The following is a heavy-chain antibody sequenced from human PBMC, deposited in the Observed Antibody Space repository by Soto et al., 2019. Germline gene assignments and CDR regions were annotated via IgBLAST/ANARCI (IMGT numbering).Heavy chain of an antibody. J-gene: IGHJ4*02. CDR2: ISGAGGGST. CDR3: AKGRYGDYDPDY. V-gene: IGHV3-23*01. Sequence: EVQLLESGGGLVQPGGSLRLSCAASGFTFSNYAMNWVRQAPGKGLEWVSSISGAGGGSTYYADSVKGRFSISRDNSKNTLYLQMNSLRVEDTAVYYCAKGRYGDYDPDYWGQGTLVTVSS. CDR1: GFTFSNYA. D-gene: IGHD4-17*01.